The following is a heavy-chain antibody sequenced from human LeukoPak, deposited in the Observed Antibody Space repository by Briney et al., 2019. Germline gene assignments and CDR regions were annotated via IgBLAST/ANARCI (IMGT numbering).Heavy chain of an antibody. D-gene: IGHD2-2*01. CDR1: GGSISSYY. V-gene: IGHV4-59*12. CDR2: IYYSGST. CDR3: ARSLDCSSISCYNYYGMDV. J-gene: IGHJ6*02. Sequence: SETLSLTCTVSGGSISSYYWSWIRQPPGKGLEWIGYIYYSGSTNYNPSLKSRVTISVDKSKNQFSLKLSSVTAADTAVYYCARSLDCSSISCYNYYGMDVWGQGTTVTVSS.